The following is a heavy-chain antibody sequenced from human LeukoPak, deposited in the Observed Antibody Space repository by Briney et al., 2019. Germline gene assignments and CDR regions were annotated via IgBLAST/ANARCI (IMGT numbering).Heavy chain of an antibody. D-gene: IGHD3-3*01. J-gene: IGHJ4*02. CDR1: GGTFSSDI. V-gene: IGHV1-69*05. CDR2: IIPIFSTK. Sequence: SVKVSCKTSGGTFSSDIISWVRQAPGQGLDWMGEIIPIFSTKNYAQKLQGRVTIITDHSTSTAYLELKRLRSDDPALDYFSRVYLWYYDFWSGYYNLDYWGQGTLVTVSS. CDR3: SRVYLWYYDFWSGYYNLDY.